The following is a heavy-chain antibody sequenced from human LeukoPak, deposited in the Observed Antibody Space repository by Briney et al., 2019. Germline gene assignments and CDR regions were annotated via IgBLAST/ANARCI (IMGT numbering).Heavy chain of an antibody. CDR3: TGAHSNSWSVF. Sequence: GGSLRLSCAASGFTFSTYGMHWVRQAPGKGLEWVAVISDDGINQYYVDSVKGRFTISRDNSKSTLYLQMNSLRVEDTAVYYCTGAHSNSWSVFWGQGTLVTVSS. D-gene: IGHD5-18*01. CDR2: ISDDGINQ. J-gene: IGHJ5*01. V-gene: IGHV3-30*03. CDR1: GFTFSTYG.